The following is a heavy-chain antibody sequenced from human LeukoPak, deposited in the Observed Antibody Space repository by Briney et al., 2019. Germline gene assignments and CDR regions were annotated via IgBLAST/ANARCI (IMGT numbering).Heavy chain of an antibody. Sequence: SETLSLTCVVYGGSFSGYYWSWIRQPPGKGLEWIGEINHSGSTNYNPSLKSRVTISVDTSKNQFSLKLSSVTAADTAVYYCARASGGSCYGYWGQGTLVTVSS. V-gene: IGHV4-34*01. CDR2: INHSGST. J-gene: IGHJ4*02. CDR3: ARASGGSCYGY. CDR1: GGSFSGYY. D-gene: IGHD2-15*01.